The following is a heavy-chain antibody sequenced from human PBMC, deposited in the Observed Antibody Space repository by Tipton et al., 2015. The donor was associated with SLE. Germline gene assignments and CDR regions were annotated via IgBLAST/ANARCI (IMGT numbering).Heavy chain of an antibody. CDR2: IYTSGST. V-gene: IGHV4-61*09. J-gene: IGHJ4*02. Sequence: TLSLTCTVSGGSISSGSYYWSWIRQPAGKGLEWIGHIYTSGSTNYNPSLKSRVTISVDTSKNQFSLKLSSVTAADTAVYYCASRPVVTGEGAGDYWGQGTLVTVSS. CDR1: GGSISSGSYY. D-gene: IGHD2-21*02. CDR3: ASRPVVTGEGAGDY.